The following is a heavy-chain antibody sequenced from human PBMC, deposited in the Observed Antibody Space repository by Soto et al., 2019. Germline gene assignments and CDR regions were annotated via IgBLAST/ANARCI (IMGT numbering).Heavy chain of an antibody. CDR2: INHSGST. Sequence: QVQLQQWGAGLLKPSETLSLTCAVYGGSFSGYYWSWIRQPPGKGLEWIGEINHSGSTNYNPSLKSRVTISVDTSKNQFSLKLSSVTAADTAVYYCARAVLRYSPVRRTFDPWGQGTLVTVSS. CDR1: GGSFSGYY. J-gene: IGHJ5*02. D-gene: IGHD3-9*01. V-gene: IGHV4-34*01. CDR3: ARAVLRYSPVRRTFDP.